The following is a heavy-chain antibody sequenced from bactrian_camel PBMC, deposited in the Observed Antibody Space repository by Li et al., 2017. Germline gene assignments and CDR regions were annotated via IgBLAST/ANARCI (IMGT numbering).Heavy chain of an antibody. CDR1: GYTYNSRC. D-gene: IGHD4*01. CDR2: VDERFRR. J-gene: IGHJ4*01. Sequence: VQLVESGGGSVQAGGSLRVSCSGSGYTYNSRCMAWFRQAPGKEREGVAAVDERFRRTYADSVKGRFTVSHSQDTAKNTVTVYLQMNNLKPEDTGVYYCAVDRCGVATGWLDPRRYNYWGQGTQVTVS. CDR3: AVDRCGVATGWLDPRRYNY. V-gene: IGHV3S53*01.